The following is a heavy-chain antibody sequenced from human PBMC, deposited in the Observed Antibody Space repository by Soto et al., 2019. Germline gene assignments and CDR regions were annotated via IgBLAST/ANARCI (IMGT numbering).Heavy chain of an antibody. Sequence: GGSLRLSCAASGFTFSTDWMNWVRQAPGKGLEWVANINQDGSERYYVDSVKGRFAISEDNAGNSLYLQMNSLRAEDTAVYYCATSTSQGYWGQGTLVTVSS. D-gene: IGHD2-8*01. CDR1: GFTFSTDW. J-gene: IGHJ4*02. CDR3: ATSTSQGY. CDR2: INQDGSER. V-gene: IGHV3-7*01.